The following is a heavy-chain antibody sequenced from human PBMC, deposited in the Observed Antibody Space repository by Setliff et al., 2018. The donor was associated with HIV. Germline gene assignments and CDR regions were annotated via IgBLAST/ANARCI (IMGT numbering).Heavy chain of an antibody. J-gene: IGHJ3*02. V-gene: IGHV4-61*09. D-gene: IGHD3-16*01. CDR2: IYTSGST. CDR1: GGSISSGSYY. Sequence: SETLSLTCTVSGGSISSGSYYWSWIRQPAGKGLEWIGHIYTSGSTNYNPSLKSRVTISVHTSKNQFSLKLNSVTAADTAVYYCARDLPPRILRLGEYDAFDIWGQGTKVTVSS. CDR3: ARDLPPRILRLGEYDAFDI.